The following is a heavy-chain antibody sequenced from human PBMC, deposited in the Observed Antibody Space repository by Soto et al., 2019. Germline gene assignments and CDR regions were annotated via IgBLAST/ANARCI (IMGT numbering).Heavy chain of an antibody. Sequence: QVQLVESGGAVVQPGTSLRLSCTASGFTFSSYRMHWVRQAPGKALEWVAIIWYDGSHKFYVDSVKGRFAVSRDNSKNTVYLQMNSLTGEDTAVYYCARPRYSGDDPDALEIWGRGTLVTISS. CDR3: ARPRYSGDDPDALEI. CDR2: IWYDGSHK. D-gene: IGHD5-12*01. V-gene: IGHV3-33*01. J-gene: IGHJ3*02. CDR1: GFTFSSYR.